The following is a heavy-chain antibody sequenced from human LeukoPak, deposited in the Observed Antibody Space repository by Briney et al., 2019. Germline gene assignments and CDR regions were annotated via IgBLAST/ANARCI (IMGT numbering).Heavy chain of an antibody. CDR2: IYHSGST. CDR3: ARATYYYDSRYYFDY. D-gene: IGHD3-22*01. CDR1: GYSISRGYY. Sequence: PSETLSLTCAVSGYSISRGYYWGWIRQPPGKGLEWIGSIYHSGSTYYNPSLKSRVTISADTSKNQFSLKLSSVTAADTAVYYCARATYYYDSRYYFDYWGQGTLVTVSS. V-gene: IGHV4-38-2*01. J-gene: IGHJ4*02.